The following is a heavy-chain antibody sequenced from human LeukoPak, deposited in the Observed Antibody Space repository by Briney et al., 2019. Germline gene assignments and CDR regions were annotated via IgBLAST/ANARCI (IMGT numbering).Heavy chain of an antibody. J-gene: IGHJ6*03. CDR2: FDPEDGET. CDR3: ATGEYQLPGGWRYYYYMDV. D-gene: IGHD2-2*01. CDR1: GYTLTELS. V-gene: IGHV1-24*01. Sequence: ASVTVSFTVSGYTLTELSMHWVRQAPGKGLEWMGGFDPEDGETIYAQKFQGRVTMTEDTSIDTAYMELSSLRSEDTAVYYCATGEYQLPGGWRYYYYMDVWGKGTTVTVSS.